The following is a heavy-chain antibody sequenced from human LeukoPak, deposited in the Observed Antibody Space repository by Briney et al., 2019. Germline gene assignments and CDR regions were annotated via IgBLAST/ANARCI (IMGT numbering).Heavy chain of an antibody. CDR2: IYHSGGT. CDR1: GYSISSGYY. V-gene: IGHV4-38-2*02. J-gene: IGHJ5*02. CDR3: ARGPGYYDSGGYYVGCFDP. Sequence: SETLSLSCTVSGYSISSGYYWGWSRQPPGKGLEWIGSIYHSGGTFYKPSLKSRVTISVDKSKNQFYLTLSSVSAADTAVYYCARGPGYYDSGGYYVGCFDPGGQETLATSSS. D-gene: IGHD3-22*01.